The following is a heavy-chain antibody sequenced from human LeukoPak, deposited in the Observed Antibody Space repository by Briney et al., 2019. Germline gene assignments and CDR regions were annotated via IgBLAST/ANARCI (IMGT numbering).Heavy chain of an antibody. V-gene: IGHV1-69*05. CDR2: IIPIFGTA. D-gene: IGHD6-19*01. CDR1: GGTFSSYA. J-gene: IGHJ4*02. Sequence: GSSVKVSCKASGGTFSSYAISWVRQAPGQGLEWMGGIIPIFGTANYAQKFQGRVTITTDESTSTAYMELSSLRSEDTAVYYCARGGEAVAGFDYWDQGTLVTVSS. CDR3: ARGGEAVAGFDY.